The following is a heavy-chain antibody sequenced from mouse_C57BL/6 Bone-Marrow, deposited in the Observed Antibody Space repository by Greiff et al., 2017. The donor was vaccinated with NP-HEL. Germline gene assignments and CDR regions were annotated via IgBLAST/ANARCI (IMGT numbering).Heavy chain of an antibody. D-gene: IGHD1-1*01. CDR1: GYTFTSYG. V-gene: IGHV1-81*01. J-gene: IGHJ3*01. CDR3: ARGGYYGSSRAWFAY. Sequence: QVQLQQSGAELARPGASVKLSCKASGYTFTSYGISWVKQRTGQGLEWIGEIYPRSGNTYYNEKFKGKATLTADKSSSTAYMELRSLTSEDSAVYFCARGGYYGSSRAWFAYWGQGTLVTVSA. CDR2: IYPRSGNT.